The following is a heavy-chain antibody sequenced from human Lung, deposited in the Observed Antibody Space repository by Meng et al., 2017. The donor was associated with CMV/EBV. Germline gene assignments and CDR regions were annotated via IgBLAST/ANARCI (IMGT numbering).Heavy chain of an antibody. J-gene: IGHJ6*02. Sequence: GEXXKISCKGSGYSFTSYWIGWVRQMPGKGLEWMGIIYPGDSDTRYSPSFQGQVTISADKSISTAYLQWSSLKASDTAMYYCARLSYYDFWSGYYPYYYGMDVXGQGXTVTVSS. CDR3: ARLSYYDFWSGYYPYYYGMDV. CDR1: GYSFTSYW. CDR2: IYPGDSDT. V-gene: IGHV5-51*01. D-gene: IGHD3-3*01.